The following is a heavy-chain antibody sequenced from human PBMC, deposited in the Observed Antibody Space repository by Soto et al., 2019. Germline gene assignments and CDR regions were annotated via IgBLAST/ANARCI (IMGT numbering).Heavy chain of an antibody. CDR2: ISGSGGST. Sequence: GGSLRLSCAASGFTFSSYAMSWVRQAPGKGLEWVSAISGSGGSTYYADSVKGRFTISRDNAKNSLYLQMNSLRAEDTAVYYCARDSGDCSGGSCYLNDYYYYGMDVWGQGTTVTVS. D-gene: IGHD2-15*01. CDR3: ARDSGDCSGGSCYLNDYYYYGMDV. V-gene: IGHV3-23*01. J-gene: IGHJ6*02. CDR1: GFTFSSYA.